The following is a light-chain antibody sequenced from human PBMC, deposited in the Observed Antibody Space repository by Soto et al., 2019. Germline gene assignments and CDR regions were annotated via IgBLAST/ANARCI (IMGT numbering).Light chain of an antibody. J-gene: IGKJ1*01. CDR2: DAS. Sequence: DIEMTQSPSTLSASVGDRVTITCRASQTIRRWLAWYQQRPGKAPKVLIYDASTLDSGVHARFSGSGSETEFTLTISSLQPEDSATYYCQHYNSDPWTFGQGTKVEIK. V-gene: IGKV1-5*01. CDR3: QHYNSDPWT. CDR1: QTIRRW.